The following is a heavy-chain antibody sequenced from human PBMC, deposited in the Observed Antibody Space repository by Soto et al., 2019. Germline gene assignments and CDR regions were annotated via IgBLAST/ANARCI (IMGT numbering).Heavy chain of an antibody. V-gene: IGHV3-21*01. D-gene: IGHD5-12*01. CDR1: GFTFSSYS. Sequence: GGSLRLSCAASGFTFSSYSMNWVRQAPGKGLEWVSSISSSSSYIYYADSVKGRFTISRDNAKNSLYLQMNSLRAEDTAVYYCARDPRGYSGYDYPFPLDYWGQGTLVTVSS. CDR3: ARDPRGYSGYDYPFPLDY. CDR2: ISSSSSYI. J-gene: IGHJ4*02.